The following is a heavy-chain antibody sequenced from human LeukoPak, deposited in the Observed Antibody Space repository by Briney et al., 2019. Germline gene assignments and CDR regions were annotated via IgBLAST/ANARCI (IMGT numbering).Heavy chain of an antibody. J-gene: IGHJ4*02. CDR2: ISGSGGST. V-gene: IGHV3-23*01. CDR1: GFTFSCYA. D-gene: IGHD6-13*01. Sequence: GGSLRLSCAASGFTFSCYAMSWVRQAPGKGLECVSAISGSGGSTYYADSVKGRFTISRDNSKNTLYLQMNSLRAEDTAVYYCAKDSPGYSSSWPRIFDYWGQGTLVTVSS. CDR3: AKDSPGYSSSWPRIFDY.